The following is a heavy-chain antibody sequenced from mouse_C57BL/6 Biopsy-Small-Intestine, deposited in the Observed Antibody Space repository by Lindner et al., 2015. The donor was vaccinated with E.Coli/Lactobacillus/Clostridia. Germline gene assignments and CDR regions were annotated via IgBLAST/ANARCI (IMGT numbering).Heavy chain of an antibody. CDR1: GFTFSDYG. V-gene: IGHV5-17*01. CDR2: ISSGSSTI. J-gene: IGHJ2*01. Sequence: VQLQASGGGLVKPGGSLKLSCAASGFTFSDYGMHWVRQAPEKGLEWVAYISSGSSTIYYADTVKGRFTISRDNAKNTLFLQMTSLRSEDTAMYYCARGTTVGFDYWGQGTTLTVSS. CDR3: ARGTTVGFDY. D-gene: IGHD1-1*01.